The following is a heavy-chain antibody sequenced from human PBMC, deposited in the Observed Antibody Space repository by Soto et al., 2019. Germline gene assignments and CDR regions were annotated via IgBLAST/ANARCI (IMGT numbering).Heavy chain of an antibody. J-gene: IGHJ4*02. V-gene: IGHV3-53*01. CDR3: ATHPGGGGY. CDR2: IYSGGYT. CDR1: GFTVSNNY. Sequence: EVQLVESGGGLIQPGGSLRLSCAVSGFTVSNNYMSWVRQAPGKGLEGVSVIYSGGYTAYGDSVKGRFTNSRDNYKNKFYLQMRSRRAPYTAVHSCATHPGGGGYWGQGTLVTVSS. D-gene: IGHD3-10*01.